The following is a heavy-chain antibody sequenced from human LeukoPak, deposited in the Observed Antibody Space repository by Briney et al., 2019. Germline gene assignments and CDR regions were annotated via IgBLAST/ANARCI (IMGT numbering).Heavy chain of an antibody. CDR3: ARVVGLTGYSSSWYSGYYYYMDV. V-gene: IGHV1-69*13. D-gene: IGHD6-13*01. Sequence: ASVKVSCKASGGTFSSYAISWARQAPGQGLEWMGGIIHTFGTANYAQKFQGRVTTTADASTSTAYMELSSLRSEDTAVYYCARVVGLTGYSSSWYSGYYYYMDVWGKGTTVTVSS. CDR1: GGTFSSYA. CDR2: IIHTFGTA. J-gene: IGHJ6*03.